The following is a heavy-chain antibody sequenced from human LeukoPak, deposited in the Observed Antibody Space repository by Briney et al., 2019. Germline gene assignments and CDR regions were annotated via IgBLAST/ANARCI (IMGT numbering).Heavy chain of an antibody. V-gene: IGHV4-59*08. CDR1: SDSINSYY. J-gene: IGHJ4*02. CDR3: ARLRIRSNFDF. Sequence: PSETLSLTCTVSSDSINSYYWRWIRQPPGKGLEWIGYIFYGGSTNYNPSLKSRVTISEVTSKNQFSLKLRSVTAADTAIYYCARLRIRSNFDFWGQGILVTVSS. CDR2: IFYGGST. D-gene: IGHD1-26*01.